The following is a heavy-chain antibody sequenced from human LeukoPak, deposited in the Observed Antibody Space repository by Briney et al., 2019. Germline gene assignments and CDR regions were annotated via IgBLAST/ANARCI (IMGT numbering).Heavy chain of an antibody. Sequence: PGGSLRLSCAASGFTFSSYSMNWVRQAPGKGLEWVSYISSSSSTIYYADSVKGRFTISRDNSKNTLYLQMNSLRAEDTAVYYCAKDSVRQWLVFGGLPKWELLPGGPDYWGQGTLVTVSS. CDR1: GFTFSSYS. D-gene: IGHD6-19*01. V-gene: IGHV3-48*01. CDR2: ISSSSSTI. CDR3: AKDSVRQWLVFGGLPKWELLPGGPDY. J-gene: IGHJ4*02.